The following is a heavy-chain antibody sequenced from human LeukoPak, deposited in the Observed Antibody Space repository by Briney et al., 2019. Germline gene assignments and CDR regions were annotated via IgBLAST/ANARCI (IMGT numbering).Heavy chain of an antibody. D-gene: IGHD3-3*01. Sequence: SGGSLRLSCAASGFTFTSYAMSWVRQAPGKGLEWVSVISGGGSSTYYADSVKGRFTISRDNSKNTLYLQMNSLRGEDTAVYYCAKESGQLDVWGKGTTATVSS. CDR2: ISGGGSST. V-gene: IGHV3-23*01. CDR3: AKESGQLDV. CDR1: GFTFTSYA. J-gene: IGHJ6*04.